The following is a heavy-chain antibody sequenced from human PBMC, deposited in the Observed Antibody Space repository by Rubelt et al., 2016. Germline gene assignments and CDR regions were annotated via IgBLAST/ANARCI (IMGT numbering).Heavy chain of an antibody. CDR3: ARGSAADY. CDR1: GGSFSGYY. CDR2: INHSGST. J-gene: IGHJ4*02. Sequence: QVQLQQWGAGLLKPSETLSLTCAVYGGSFSGYYWSWIRQPPGKGLEWIGEINHSGSTNYNPSLKSRVTISVETANNQVSLKLSSVSAADTAVYYCARGSAADYWGQGTLVTVSS. V-gene: IGHV4-34*01.